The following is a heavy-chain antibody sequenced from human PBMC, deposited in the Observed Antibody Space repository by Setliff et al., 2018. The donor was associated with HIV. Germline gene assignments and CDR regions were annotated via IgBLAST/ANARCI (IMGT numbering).Heavy chain of an antibody. J-gene: IGHJ6*03. D-gene: IGHD5-12*01. CDR2: IIPIFGTP. Sequence: SVKVSCKASGGTFRGFGISWVVQAPGQGLEWMGQIIPIFGTPRYAQKFQGRVTITADESTSTVYMELSSLRSEDTAVYYCAANPEMATINYYYYYMDVWGKGTTVTAP. CDR1: GGTFRGFG. CDR3: AANPEMATINYYYYYMDV. V-gene: IGHV1-69*13.